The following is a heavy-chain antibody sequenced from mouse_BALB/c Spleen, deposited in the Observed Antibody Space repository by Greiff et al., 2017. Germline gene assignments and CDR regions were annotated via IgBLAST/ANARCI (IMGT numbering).Heavy chain of an antibody. V-gene: IGHV1-53*01. CDR1: GYTFTSYY. Sequence: QVQLQQSGAELVKPGASVKLSCTASGYTFTSYYMYWVKQRPGQGLEWIGEINPRNGDTFSNPKFKGKATLTVDKSSSTAYMQLNSLTSEDSAVYCCARDGNDSYLYIEVWGAGTTVTVSS. D-gene: IGHD2-1*01. CDR2: INPRNGDT. J-gene: IGHJ1*01. CDR3: ARDGNDSYLYIEV.